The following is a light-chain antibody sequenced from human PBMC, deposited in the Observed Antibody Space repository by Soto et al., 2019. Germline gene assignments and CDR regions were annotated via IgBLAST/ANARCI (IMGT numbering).Light chain of an antibody. J-gene: IGLJ1*01. CDR3: CAYAGSNTLV. V-gene: IGLV2-23*01. CDR2: EGN. CDR1: SSDVGSYNL. Sequence: QSVLTQPASVSGSPGQSITISCTGTSSDVGSYNLVSWYQQHPGKAPKLMIYEGNKRPSGVSNRFSASKSGNTASLTISGLQAEDEADYYCCAYAGSNTLVFGTGTKVTV.